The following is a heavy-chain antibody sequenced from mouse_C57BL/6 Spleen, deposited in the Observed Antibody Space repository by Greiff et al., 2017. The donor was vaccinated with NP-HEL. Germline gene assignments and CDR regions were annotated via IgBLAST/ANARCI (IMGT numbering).Heavy chain of an antibody. Sequence: QVQLKQPGAELVRPGSSVKLSCKASGYTFTSYWMHWVKQRPIQGLEWIGNIDPSDSETHYNQKFKDKATLTVDKSSSTAYMQLSSLPSEDSAVYYCARWSYYDYDESAYWGQGTLVTVSA. CDR2: IDPSDSET. CDR3: ARWSYYDYDESAY. CDR1: GYTFTSYW. J-gene: IGHJ3*01. V-gene: IGHV1-52*01. D-gene: IGHD2-4*01.